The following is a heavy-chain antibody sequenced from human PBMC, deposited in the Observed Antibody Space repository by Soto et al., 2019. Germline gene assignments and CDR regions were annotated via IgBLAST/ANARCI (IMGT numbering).Heavy chain of an antibody. CDR1: GGTFSSYA. Sequence: SVKVSCKASGGTFSSYAISWVRQAPGQGLEWMGGIIPIFGTANYAQKFQGRVRITADESTSTDYMELSSLRSEDTAVYYCARDFCYDSSGYYYHVYWGQGTLVTVSS. CDR3: ARDFCYDSSGYYYHVY. CDR2: IIPIFGTA. J-gene: IGHJ4*02. V-gene: IGHV1-69*13. D-gene: IGHD3-22*01.